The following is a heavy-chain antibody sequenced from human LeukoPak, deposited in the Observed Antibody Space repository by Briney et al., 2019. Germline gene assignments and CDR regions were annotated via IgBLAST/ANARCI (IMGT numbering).Heavy chain of an antibody. Sequence: GGSLRLSCAASGFTFSSYSTNRVRQAPGAGLEWVSSISSSSSYIYYADSVKGRFTISRDNAKNSLYLQMNSLRAEDTAVYYCARESSQPPATQIDYWGQGTLVTVSS. V-gene: IGHV3-21*01. CDR2: ISSSSSYI. J-gene: IGHJ4*02. CDR1: GFTFSSYS. D-gene: IGHD6-6*01. CDR3: ARESSQPPATQIDY.